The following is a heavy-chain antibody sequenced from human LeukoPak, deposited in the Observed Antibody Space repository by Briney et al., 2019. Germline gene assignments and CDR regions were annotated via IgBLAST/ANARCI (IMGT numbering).Heavy chain of an antibody. V-gene: IGHV3-23*01. D-gene: IGHD2-2*01. CDR1: GFTFSSYA. CDR3: AKDQVSRDCSSTSCYRPLDYYYYYGMDV. Sequence: GGSLRLSCAASGFTFSSYAMSWVRQAPGKGLEWVSAISGSGGSTYYADSVKGRFTISGDNSKNTLYLQMNSLRAEDTAVYYCAKDQVSRDCSSTSCYRPLDYYYYYGMDVWGQGTTVTVSS. J-gene: IGHJ6*02. CDR2: ISGSGGST.